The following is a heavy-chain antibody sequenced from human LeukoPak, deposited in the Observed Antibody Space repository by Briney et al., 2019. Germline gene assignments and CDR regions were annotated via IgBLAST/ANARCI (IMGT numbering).Heavy chain of an antibody. J-gene: IGHJ6*03. CDR2: ITGGGMST. CDR1: GLMFSNYA. Sequence: GGSLRLSRVASGLMFSNYAMTWVRQAPGKGLEWVSAITGGGMSTYYAASVKGRFTISRDNSKNTVYLQMNSLRAEDTAVYYCANLLAYFYYMDVWGKGTTVTVSS. CDR3: ANLLAYFYYMDV. D-gene: IGHD2-15*01. V-gene: IGHV3-23*01.